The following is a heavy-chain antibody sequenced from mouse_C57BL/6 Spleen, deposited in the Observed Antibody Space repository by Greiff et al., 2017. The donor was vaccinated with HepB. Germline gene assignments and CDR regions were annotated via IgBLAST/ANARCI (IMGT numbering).Heavy chain of an antibody. D-gene: IGHD2-3*01. Sequence: EVQGVESGGGLVKPGGSLKLSCAASGFTFSSYAMSWVRQTPEKRLEWVATISDGGSYTYYPDNVKGRFTISRDNAKNNLYLQMSHLKSEDTALYYCARAGGYDGYTWFAYWGQGTLVTVSA. CDR3: ARAGGYDGYTWFAY. CDR2: ISDGGSYT. V-gene: IGHV5-4*01. CDR1: GFTFSSYA. J-gene: IGHJ3*01.